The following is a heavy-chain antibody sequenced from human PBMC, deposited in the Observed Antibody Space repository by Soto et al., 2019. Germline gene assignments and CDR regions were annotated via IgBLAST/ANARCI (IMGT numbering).Heavy chain of an antibody. D-gene: IGHD2-15*01. CDR1: GDSVSSNNIA. J-gene: IGHJ4*02. Sequence: SQTLTLTCAVSGDSVSSNNIAWNWLRQSPWRGLEWLGRTYYRSKWYNEYAVSVRSRITINLDTSKKQFSLQLNSVTPEDTAVYYCASGRWSTFDHWGQGAQVTVSS. V-gene: IGHV6-1*01. CDR2: TYYRSKWYN. CDR3: ASGRWSTFDH.